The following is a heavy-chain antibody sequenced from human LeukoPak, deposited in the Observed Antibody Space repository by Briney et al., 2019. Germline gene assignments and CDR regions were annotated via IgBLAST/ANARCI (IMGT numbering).Heavy chain of an antibody. CDR1: GGSISSSSYY. J-gene: IGHJ2*01. Sequence: PSETLSLTCTVSGGSISSSSYYWGWIRQPPGKGLEWIGSIYYSGSTSYNPSLKSRVTISVDTSKNQFSLKLSSVTAADTAVYYYARGVTLIVVVIHDWYFDLWGRGTVFTVSS. CDR2: IYYSGST. CDR3: ARGVTLIVVVIHDWYFDL. V-gene: IGHV4-39*01. D-gene: IGHD3-22*01.